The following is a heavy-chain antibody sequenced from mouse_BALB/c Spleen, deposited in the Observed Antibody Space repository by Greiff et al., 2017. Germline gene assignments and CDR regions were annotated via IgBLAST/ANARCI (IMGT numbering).Heavy chain of an antibody. V-gene: IGHV5-6-2*01. CDR3: ARQNYRYDEGAWFAY. D-gene: IGHD2-14*01. Sequence: EVQGVESGGGLVKLGGSLKLSCAASGFTFSSYYMSWVRQTPEKRLELVAAINSNGGSTYYPDTVKGRFTISRDNAKNTLYLQMSSLKSEDTALYYCARQNYRYDEGAWFAYWGQGTLVTVSA. J-gene: IGHJ3*01. CDR2: INSNGGST. CDR1: GFTFSSYY.